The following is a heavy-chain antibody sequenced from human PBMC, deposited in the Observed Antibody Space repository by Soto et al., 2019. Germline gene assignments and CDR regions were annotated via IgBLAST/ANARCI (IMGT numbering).Heavy chain of an antibody. CDR2: TYYRSKWYN. CDR3: AREWIAAAGGYYYYYMDV. CDR1: GDSVSSNSAA. D-gene: IGHD6-13*01. Sequence: SQTLSLTCAISGDSVSSNSAAWNWIRQSPSRGLEWLGRTYYRSKWYNDYAVSVKSRITINPDTSKNQFSLQLNSVTPEDTAVYYCAREWIAAAGGYYYYYMDVWGKGTTVTVSS. J-gene: IGHJ6*03. V-gene: IGHV6-1*01.